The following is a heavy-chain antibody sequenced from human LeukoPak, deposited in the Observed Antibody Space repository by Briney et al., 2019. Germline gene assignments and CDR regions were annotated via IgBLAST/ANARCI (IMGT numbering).Heavy chain of an antibody. CDR2: INIGSGAI. Sequence: GGSLRLSCAASGFTFSNHYFGWVRQAPGKGLEWISYINIGSGAIFYADSVKGLFTISRDSAKNPLYLQMNNQRAEDADVYYCGRDLPSWSIDCWGPGTLVT. J-gene: IGHJ4*02. CDR1: GFTFSNHY. D-gene: IGHD2-15*01. CDR3: GRDLPSWSIDC. V-gene: IGHV3-48*04.